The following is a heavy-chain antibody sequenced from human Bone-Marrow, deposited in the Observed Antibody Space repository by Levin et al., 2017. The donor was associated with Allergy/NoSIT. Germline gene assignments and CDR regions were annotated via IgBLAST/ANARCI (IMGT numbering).Heavy chain of an antibody. D-gene: IGHD4-17*01. Sequence: GESLKISCKASGYSFFNHWSGWVRQMPGKGLEWMGFVFPDDSDTRYSPSFQGQVTISADTSINTAYLRWSSLKASDTAMYFCVTTVTTLGLDYWGQGTLVSVSS. J-gene: IGHJ4*02. V-gene: IGHV5-51*01. CDR2: VFPDDSDT. CDR1: GYSFFNHW. CDR3: VTTVTTLGLDY.